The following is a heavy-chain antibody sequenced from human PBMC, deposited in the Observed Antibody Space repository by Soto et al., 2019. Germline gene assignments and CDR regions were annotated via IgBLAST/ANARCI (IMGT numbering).Heavy chain of an antibody. V-gene: IGHV3-30-3*01. D-gene: IGHD4-17*01. CDR3: ARGPDYGDY. Sequence: ESGGGVVQPGRSLRLSCAASGFTFSSYAMHWVRQAPGKGLEWVAVISYDGSNKYYADSVKGRFTISRDNSKNTLYLQMNSLRAEDTAVYYCARGPDYGDYWGQGTLVTVSS. J-gene: IGHJ4*02. CDR1: GFTFSSYA. CDR2: ISYDGSNK.